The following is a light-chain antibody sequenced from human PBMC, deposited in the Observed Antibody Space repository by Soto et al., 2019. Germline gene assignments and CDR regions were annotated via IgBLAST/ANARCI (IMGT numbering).Light chain of an antibody. J-gene: IGKJ5*01. V-gene: IGKV3-20*01. CDR3: QQYVSPPIT. Sequence: EIVMTQSPATLSVSPGERATLSCRASQSVTSTYLGWYQQKPGQAPSLLIYGASSRATGIPDRFSGSGSGTDFTLTISRLEPEDFAVYYCQQYVSPPITFGQGTRLEIK. CDR2: GAS. CDR1: QSVTSTY.